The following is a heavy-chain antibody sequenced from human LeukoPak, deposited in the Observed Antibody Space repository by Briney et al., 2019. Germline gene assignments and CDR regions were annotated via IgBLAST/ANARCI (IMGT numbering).Heavy chain of an antibody. CDR3: TTEGIVVVVAAEDDFDY. CDR1: GFTFSNAW. CDR2: IKSKTDGGTT. D-gene: IGHD2-15*01. J-gene: IGHJ4*02. Sequence: PGGSLRLSCAASGFTFSNAWMSWVRQAPGKGLEWVGRIKSKTDGGTTDYAAPVKGRFTISRDDSKNTLCLQMNSLKTEDTAVYYCTTEGIVVVVAAEDDFDYWGQGTLVTVSS. V-gene: IGHV3-15*01.